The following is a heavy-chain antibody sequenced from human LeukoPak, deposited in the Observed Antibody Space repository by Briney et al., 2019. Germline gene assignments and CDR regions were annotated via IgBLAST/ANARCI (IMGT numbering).Heavy chain of an antibody. J-gene: IGHJ3*02. Sequence: PSETLSLTCAVSGGSISSGGYSWSWIRQPPGKGLEWIGYIYHSGSTYYNPSLKSRVTISVDRSKNQFSLKLSSVTAADTAVYYCARDGDAFDIRGQGTMVTVSS. CDR2: IYHSGST. V-gene: IGHV4-30-2*01. CDR1: GGSISSGGYS. CDR3: ARDGDAFDI.